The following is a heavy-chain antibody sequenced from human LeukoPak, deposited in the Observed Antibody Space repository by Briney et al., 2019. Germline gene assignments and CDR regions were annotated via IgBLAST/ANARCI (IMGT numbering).Heavy chain of an antibody. CDR2: ISGSGGST. V-gene: IGHV3-23*01. CDR1: RFTFSSYA. J-gene: IGHJ3*02. Sequence: QAGGSLRLSCAASRFTFSSYAMSWVRQAPGKGLESVSAISGSGGSTYYADSVKGRFTISRDNSKNTLYLQMNSLRAEDTAVYYCAKDAGPEAYYDSSGYPTGAFDIWGQGTMVTVSS. D-gene: IGHD3-22*01. CDR3: AKDAGPEAYYDSSGYPTGAFDI.